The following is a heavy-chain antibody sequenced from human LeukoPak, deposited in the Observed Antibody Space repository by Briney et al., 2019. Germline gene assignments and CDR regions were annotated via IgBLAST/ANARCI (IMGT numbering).Heavy chain of an antibody. J-gene: IGHJ4*02. CDR2: INTDGGAT. V-gene: IGHV3-74*01. CDR1: GFTFSNYW. CDR3: ARDFKCEL. Sequence: GESLRLSCAASGFTFSNYWMHWVRHAPGKGLVWVSRINTDGGATTYADSVKGRFTISRDNSKNTLYLQMNSLRAEDTAVYYCARDFKCELWGQGTLVTVSS. D-gene: IGHD4/OR15-4a*01.